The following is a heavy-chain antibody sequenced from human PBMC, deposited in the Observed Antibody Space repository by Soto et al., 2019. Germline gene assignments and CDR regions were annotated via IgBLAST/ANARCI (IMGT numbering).Heavy chain of an antibody. D-gene: IGHD3-10*01. Sequence: QVQLQESGPGLVKPSETLSLTCTVSGGSISTYYWSWIRQPPGGTLEWIGYIYASGATTYNPSLESRVTMSVDMPNNEFSLELPSLTAADRAVYYCARSHSFDGSIYHYYFDFWGQGTLVTVSS. V-gene: IGHV4-59*01. CDR1: GGSISTYY. CDR3: ARSHSFDGSIYHYYFDF. CDR2: IYASGAT. J-gene: IGHJ4*02.